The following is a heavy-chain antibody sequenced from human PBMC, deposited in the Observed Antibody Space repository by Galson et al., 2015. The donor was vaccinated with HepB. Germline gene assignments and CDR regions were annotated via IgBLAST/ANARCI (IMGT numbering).Heavy chain of an antibody. CDR3: AGLAVAGGTDY. V-gene: IGHV3-48*03. CDR2: ISSSGSTI. D-gene: IGHD6-19*01. CDR1: GFTFSSYG. J-gene: IGHJ4*02. Sequence: SLRLSCAASGFTFSSYGMNWVRQAPGKGLEWVSYISSSGSTIYYADSVKGRFTISRDNAKNSLYLQMNSLRAEDTAVYYCAGLAVAGGTDYWGQGTLVTVS.